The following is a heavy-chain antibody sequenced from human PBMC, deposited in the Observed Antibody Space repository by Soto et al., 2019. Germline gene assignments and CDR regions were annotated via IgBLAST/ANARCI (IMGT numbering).Heavy chain of an antibody. J-gene: IGHJ4*02. CDR3: ARDCSGGIRYSGGPPIHY. V-gene: IGHV3-21*01. CDR1: GFTFSSYN. CDR2: ISRSSSFI. Sequence: EVQLVESGGGLVKPGGSLRLSCAASGFTFSSYNMNWVRQAPGQGLGGVSYISRSSSFISYADSVKGQFTSSRDNAKNSLYLPMNSLRAEDTAVYYCARDCSGGIRYSGGPPIHYWGEGTLVTVSS. D-gene: IGHD2-15*01.